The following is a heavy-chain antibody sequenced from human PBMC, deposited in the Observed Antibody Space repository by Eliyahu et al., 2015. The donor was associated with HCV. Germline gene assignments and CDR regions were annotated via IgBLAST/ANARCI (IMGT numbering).Heavy chain of an antibody. V-gene: IGHV4-34*01. CDR3: TRDLLRYYDWLP. CDR2: GDDSGRS. Sequence: QVQLQQWGAGLLKPSETLSLTCAVEGGTLKQYFWSWVRQSPGKGLEWIGEGDDSGRSKFNPSLKSRATISIDTSKNQVSLRLQSVTAADTGVYYCTRDLLRYYDWLPWGPGTLVRVSS. J-gene: IGHJ5*02. CDR1: GGTLKQYF. D-gene: IGHD3-9*01.